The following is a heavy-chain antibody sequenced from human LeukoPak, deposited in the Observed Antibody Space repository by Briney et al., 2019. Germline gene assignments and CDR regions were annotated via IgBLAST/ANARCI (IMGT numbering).Heavy chain of an antibody. J-gene: IGHJ4*02. CDR1: GFTFSSYS. D-gene: IGHD4-17*01. CDR3: ARGRGTTVTFSDY. Sequence: GGSLRLSCAASGFTFSSYSMNWVRQAPGEGLEWVSSISSSSSYIYYADSVKGRFTNSRDNAKNSLYLQMNSLRAEDTAVYYCARGRGTTVTFSDYWGQGTLVTVSS. V-gene: IGHV3-21*01. CDR2: ISSSSSYI.